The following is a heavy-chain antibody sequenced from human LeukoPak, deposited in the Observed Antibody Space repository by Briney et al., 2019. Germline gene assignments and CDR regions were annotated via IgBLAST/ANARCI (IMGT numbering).Heavy chain of an antibody. J-gene: IGHJ4*02. D-gene: IGHD7-27*01. Sequence: GGSLRLSCGASGFTFSSYAMSWVRQAPGKGLEGVSAISDNGGRKTYADSVKGRFTISRDNSKNTLYLQMNRLRAEDTAVYYCAKDWACAQWGQGILVTVSS. V-gene: IGHV3-23*01. CDR2: ISDNGGRK. CDR1: GFTFSSYA. CDR3: AKDWACAQ.